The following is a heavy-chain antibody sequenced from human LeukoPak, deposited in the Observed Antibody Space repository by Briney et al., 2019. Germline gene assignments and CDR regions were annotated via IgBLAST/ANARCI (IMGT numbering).Heavy chain of an antibody. J-gene: IGHJ3*02. CDR2: IYYSGTT. CDR3: ARGLFSSIVVVPAAIMDGGRYWAFDI. CDR1: GGSISSSSYY. Sequence: PSETLSLTCTVSGGSISSSSYYWGWIRQPPGKGLEWIGSIYYSGTTYYNPSLKSRVTISVDTSKNQFSLKLSSVTAADTAVYYCARGLFSSIVVVPAAIMDGGRYWAFDIWGQGTMVTVSS. D-gene: IGHD2-2*02. V-gene: IGHV4-39*07.